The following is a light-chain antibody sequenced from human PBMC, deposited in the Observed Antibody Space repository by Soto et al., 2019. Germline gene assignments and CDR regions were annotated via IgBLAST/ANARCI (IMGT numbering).Light chain of an antibody. Sequence: GARVTITCRASQSIGGFLNWYQQKLGKAPKLLIYAASSLQSGVPSRFSGSGSGTEFTLTISSLQPDDFVTYYCQHYNSYSEAFGQGTKVDI. CDR3: QHYNSYSEA. V-gene: IGKV1-5*01. J-gene: IGKJ1*01. CDR1: QSIGGF. CDR2: AAS.